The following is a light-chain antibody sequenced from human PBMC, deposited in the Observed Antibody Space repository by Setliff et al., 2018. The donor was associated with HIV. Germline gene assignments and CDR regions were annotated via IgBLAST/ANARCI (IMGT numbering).Light chain of an antibody. V-gene: IGLV2-23*01. J-gene: IGLJ1*01. CDR1: SSDIGRYNL. CDR2: QAS. Sequence: QSVLTQPASVSGSPGQSITISCTGTSSDIGRYNLVSWYQQYPGKAPKLMIYQASKRPSGVSNRFSGSKSGNTVSLTISGLQAEDEADYYCCSNTGSNTYVFGTGTKSPS. CDR3: CSNTGSNTYV.